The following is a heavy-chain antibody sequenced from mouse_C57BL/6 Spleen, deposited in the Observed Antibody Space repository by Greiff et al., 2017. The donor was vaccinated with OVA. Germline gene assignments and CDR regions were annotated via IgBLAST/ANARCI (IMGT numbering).Heavy chain of an antibody. V-gene: IGHV1-22*01. CDR2: INPNNGGT. J-gene: IGHJ4*01. D-gene: IGHD1-1*01. Sequence: EVQLQQSGPELVKPGASVKMSCKASGYTFTDYNMHWVKQSHGKSLEWIGYINPNNGGTSYNQKFKGKATLTVNKSSSTAYMELRSLTSEDSAVYYCARGGDYYGSSLYYYAMDYWGQGTSVTVSS. CDR1: GYTFTDYN. CDR3: ARGGDYYGSSLYYYAMDY.